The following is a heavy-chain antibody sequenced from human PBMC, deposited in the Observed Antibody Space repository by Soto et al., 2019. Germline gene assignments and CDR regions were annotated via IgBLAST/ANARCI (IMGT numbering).Heavy chain of an antibody. J-gene: IGHJ4*02. CDR1: GFTFSSNA. V-gene: IGHV3-23*01. CDR3: AKRRGAGGDFDY. CDR2: VSIGGST. Sequence: DVQLLESGGGLVQPEGSLRLSCAASGFTFSSNAMGWVRQGPGKGLEWVAVVSIGGSTHYAASGRGRFTIARDNSKNTRSLQMNSLTAEDTAVYFCAKRRGAGGDFDYWGQGALVTVSS. D-gene: IGHD2-15*01.